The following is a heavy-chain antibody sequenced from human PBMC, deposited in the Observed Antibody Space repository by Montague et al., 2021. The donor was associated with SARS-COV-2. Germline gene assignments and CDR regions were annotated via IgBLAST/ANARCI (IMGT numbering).Heavy chain of an antibody. D-gene: IGHD2-15*01. CDR3: ARVISRQNNIVVVGLYYFDY. V-gene: IGHV4-39*07. CDR2: IYYRGST. CDR1: GGSISSSSYY. Sequence: SETLSLTYTVSGGSISSSSYYWGWILQPPGTGLEWIGSIYYRGSTYYNPSLKRRVTISVDTSKNQFSLQLSSVTAADTAVYYCARVISRQNNIVVVGLYYFDYWGQGTLVTVSS. J-gene: IGHJ4*02.